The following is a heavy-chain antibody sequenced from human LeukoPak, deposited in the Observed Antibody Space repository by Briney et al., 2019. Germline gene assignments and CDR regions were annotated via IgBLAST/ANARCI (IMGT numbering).Heavy chain of an antibody. V-gene: IGHV4-59*01. Sequence: SETLSLTCTVSGGSISSYYWSWIRQPPGKGLEWIGYIYYSGSTNYNPSLKSRVTISVDTSKNQFSLKLSSVTAADTAVYYCARAVQGPHYDFWSGYYRGHWFDPWGQGTLVTVSS. J-gene: IGHJ5*02. CDR2: IYYSGST. CDR1: GGSISSYY. CDR3: ARAVQGPHYDFWSGYYRGHWFDP. D-gene: IGHD3-3*01.